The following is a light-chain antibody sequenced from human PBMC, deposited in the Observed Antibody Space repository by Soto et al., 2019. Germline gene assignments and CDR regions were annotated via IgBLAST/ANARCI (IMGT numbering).Light chain of an antibody. CDR1: NNDVGGFNF. V-gene: IGLV2-14*01. J-gene: IGLJ2*01. Sequence: QSVLTQPASVSGSPGQSITIYCTGTNNDVGGFNFVSWYQQRPGNVPKLLIYDVDDRPSGVSNRFSGSRSANTASLTISGLQAEDEADYYCSSYTSRSTVIFGGGTKLTVL. CDR2: DVD. CDR3: SSYTSRSTVI.